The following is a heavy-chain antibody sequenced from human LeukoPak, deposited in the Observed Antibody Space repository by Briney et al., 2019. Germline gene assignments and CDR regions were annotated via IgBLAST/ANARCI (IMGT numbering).Heavy chain of an antibody. CDR2: TRNKANSYTT. CDR1: GFTFSSYG. Sequence: GRSLRLSCAASGFTFSSYGMHWVRQAPGKGLEWVGRTRNKANSYTTEYAASVKGRFTISRDDSKNSLYLQMNSLKTEDTAVYYCARGRGSYVDYWGQGTLVTVSS. V-gene: IGHV3-72*01. D-gene: IGHD1-26*01. J-gene: IGHJ4*02. CDR3: ARGRGSYVDY.